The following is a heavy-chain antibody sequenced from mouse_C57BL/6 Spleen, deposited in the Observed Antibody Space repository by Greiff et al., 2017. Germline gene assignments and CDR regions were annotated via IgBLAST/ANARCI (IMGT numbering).Heavy chain of an antibody. CDR2: IYPGGGYT. V-gene: IGHV1-63*01. D-gene: IGHD1-1*01. J-gene: IGHJ3*01. CDR1: GYTFTNYW. CDR3: AGGPPYYYGSSPWFAY. Sequence: QVQLQQSGAELVRPGTSVKMSCKASGYTFTNYWIGWAKQRPGHGLEWIGDIYPGGGYTNYNEKFKGKATLTADKSSSTAYMQLSSLTSEDSAIFDCAGGPPYYYGSSPWFAYWGQGTLVTVSA.